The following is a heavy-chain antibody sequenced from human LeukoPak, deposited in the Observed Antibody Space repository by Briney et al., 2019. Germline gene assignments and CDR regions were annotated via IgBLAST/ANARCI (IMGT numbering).Heavy chain of an antibody. Sequence: GASVKVSCKASGGTFSSYAISWVRQAPGQGLEWMGGIIPIIGTANSAQKFQGRVTITTDESTSTACMELSSLRSEDTAVYYCASRGGNYVDYYYMDVWGKGTTVTVSS. J-gene: IGHJ6*03. CDR2: IIPIIGTA. CDR3: ASRGGNYVDYYYMDV. D-gene: IGHD1-26*01. CDR1: GGTFSSYA. V-gene: IGHV1-69*05.